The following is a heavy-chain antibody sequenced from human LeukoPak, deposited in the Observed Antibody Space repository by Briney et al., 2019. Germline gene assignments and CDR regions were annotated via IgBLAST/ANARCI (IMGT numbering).Heavy chain of an antibody. J-gene: IGHJ4*02. CDR2: ISSGGGT. V-gene: IGHV3-53*01. CDR1: GFSVSNTY. Sequence: PGGSLRLSCAASGFSVSNTYMSWVRQAPGKGLESVSLISSGGGTYYADSVKGRFTISRDNSKNALYLQMNSLRGEDTAVYYCARGGPLSGGSPSPPFDDWGQGTLVTVSS. CDR3: ARGGPLSGGSPSPPFDD. D-gene: IGHD3-10*01.